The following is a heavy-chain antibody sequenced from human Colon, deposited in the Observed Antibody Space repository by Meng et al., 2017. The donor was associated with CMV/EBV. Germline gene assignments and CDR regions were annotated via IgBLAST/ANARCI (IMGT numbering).Heavy chain of an antibody. CDR2: IAPIFGTI. Sequence: QVQLVQSGDEVKKPGSSVKVSCKTSVDIISRQTVSWVRQAPGQGLEWMGKIAPIFGTIKYAEKFQGRVTITADHPTSTVYMELRSLRSDDTAVYYCATGGSPFFNPWGQGTLVTVSS. V-gene: IGHV1-69*08. D-gene: IGHD3-10*01. J-gene: IGHJ5*02. CDR1: VDIISRQT. CDR3: ATGGSPFFNP.